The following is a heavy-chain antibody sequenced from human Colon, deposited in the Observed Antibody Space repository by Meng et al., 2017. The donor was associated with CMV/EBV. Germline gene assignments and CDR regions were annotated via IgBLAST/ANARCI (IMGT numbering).Heavy chain of an antibody. CDR3: ARVPLGEILSYYGMDV. D-gene: IGHD3-10*01. CDR1: GGSISSYY. J-gene: IGHJ6*02. V-gene: IGHV4-59*01. CDR2: IYYSGST. Sequence: SETLSLTCTVSGGSISSYYWSWIRQPPGKGLEWIGYIYYSGSTNYNPSLKSRVTISVDTSKNQFSLKLSSVTAADTAVYYCARVPLGEILSYYGMDVWGQGTTVTVSS.